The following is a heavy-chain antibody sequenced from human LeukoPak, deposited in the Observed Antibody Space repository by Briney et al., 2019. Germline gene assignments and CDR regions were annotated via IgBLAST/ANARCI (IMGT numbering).Heavy chain of an antibody. V-gene: IGHV3-7*01. CDR1: GFTFSSYW. CDR3: ARTYQYYDFWSGYYDCYFDY. CDR2: IKQDGSEK. J-gene: IGHJ4*02. Sequence: PGGSLRLSCAASGFTFSSYWMSWVRQAPGKGLEWVANIKQDGSEKYHVDSVKGRFTISRDNAKNSLYLQMNSLRAEDTAVYYCARTYQYYDFWSGYYDCYFDYWGQGTLVTVSS. D-gene: IGHD3-3*01.